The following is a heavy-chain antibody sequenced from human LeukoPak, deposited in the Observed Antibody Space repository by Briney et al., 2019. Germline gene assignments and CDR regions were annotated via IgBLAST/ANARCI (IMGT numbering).Heavy chain of an antibody. J-gene: IGHJ6*02. Sequence: PSETLSLTCAVYGGSFSGYYWSWIRQPPGKGLEWIGEINHSGSTNYNPSLKSRVTISVDTSKNQFSLKLSSVTAADTAVYYCASFSTPERSNEYYYYGMDVWGQGTTVTVSS. CDR1: GGSFSGYY. D-gene: IGHD1-1*01. CDR2: INHSGST. V-gene: IGHV4-34*01. CDR3: ASFSTPERSNEYYYYGMDV.